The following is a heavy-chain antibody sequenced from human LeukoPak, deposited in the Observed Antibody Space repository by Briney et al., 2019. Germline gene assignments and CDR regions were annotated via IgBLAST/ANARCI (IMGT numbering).Heavy chain of an antibody. D-gene: IGHD4-23*01. CDR2: IYFSGST. J-gene: IGHJ4*02. CDR1: GGSITRSIYF. Sequence: SETLSLPCTVSGGSITRSIYFWGWIRPPPGKGLEGIGYIYFSGSTYYNPSLKSRVTISVDTSKNQFSLKLRSVTAADTAVYSCARYYGGNSSGYPLFDYWGQGTLVTVSS. V-gene: IGHV4-30-4*08. CDR3: ARYYGGNSSGYPLFDY.